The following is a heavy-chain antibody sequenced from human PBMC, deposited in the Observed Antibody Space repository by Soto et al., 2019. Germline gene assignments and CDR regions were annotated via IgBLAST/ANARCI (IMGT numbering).Heavy chain of an antibody. V-gene: IGHV3-30*18. CDR3: AKELRDRTVYCSSTSCSHGMDV. J-gene: IGHJ6*02. Sequence: GGSLRLSCAASGFTFSSYGMHWVRQAPGKGLEWVAVISFNGSNKYYADSVKGRFTISRDNSKNTVYLQMNSLRAEDTAVYYCAKELRDRTVYCSSTSCSHGMDVWGQGTTVTVSS. CDR1: GFTFSSYG. D-gene: IGHD2-2*01. CDR2: ISFNGSNK.